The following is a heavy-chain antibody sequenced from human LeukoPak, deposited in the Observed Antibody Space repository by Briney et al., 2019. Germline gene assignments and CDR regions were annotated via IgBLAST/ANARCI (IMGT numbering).Heavy chain of an antibody. V-gene: IGHV4-59*08. CDR2: IYYSGST. J-gene: IGHJ4*02. Sequence: PSETLSLTCTVSGGSISSYYWSWIRQPPGKGLEWIGYIYYSGSTNYTPSLKSRVNISVSTSKNQFSLKLSSVTAADTAVYYCASSLGPSYYFDYWGQGTLVTVSS. CDR3: ASSLGPSYYFDY. CDR1: GGSISSYY.